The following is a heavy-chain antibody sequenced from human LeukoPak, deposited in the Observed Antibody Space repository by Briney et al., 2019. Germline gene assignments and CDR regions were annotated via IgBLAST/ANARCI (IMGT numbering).Heavy chain of an antibody. Sequence: SETLSLTCAVYGGSFSGYYWSWIRQPPGKGLEWIGEINHSGSTNYNPSLKSRVTISVDTSKNQFSLKLSSVTAADTAVYYCARDSGYCSGGSCYSFYYYGMDVWGQGTTVTVSS. J-gene: IGHJ6*02. CDR1: GGSFSGYY. D-gene: IGHD2-15*01. CDR2: INHSGST. CDR3: ARDSGYCSGGSCYSFYYYGMDV. V-gene: IGHV4-34*01.